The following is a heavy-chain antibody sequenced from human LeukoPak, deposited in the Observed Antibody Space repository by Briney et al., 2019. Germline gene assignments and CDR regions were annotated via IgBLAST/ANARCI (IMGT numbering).Heavy chain of an antibody. D-gene: IGHD4-17*01. V-gene: IGHV3-21*01. CDR3: ARFGDSLDY. Sequence: GGSLRLSCAASGFTFSSYSMDWVRQAPGKGLEWVASISSSSNYIYYADSVKGRFTISRDNAKNSQYLQMNSLRAEDTAVYYCARFGDSLDYWGQGILVTVSS. J-gene: IGHJ4*02. CDR1: GFTFSSYS. CDR2: ISSSSNYI.